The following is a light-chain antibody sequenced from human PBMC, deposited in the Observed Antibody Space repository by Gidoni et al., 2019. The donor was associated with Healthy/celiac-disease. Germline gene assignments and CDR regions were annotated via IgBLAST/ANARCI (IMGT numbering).Light chain of an antibody. Sequence: EIVLTQSPATLSLSPGERATLSCRASQSVSSYLAWYQQKPGQAPRLLIYDASNRATGIPARFSGSGSGTDFTLTISSREPEDFAGYYCQQRSNWRGTFGQGTKVEIK. CDR2: DAS. V-gene: IGKV3-11*01. J-gene: IGKJ1*01. CDR3: QQRSNWRGT. CDR1: QSVSSY.